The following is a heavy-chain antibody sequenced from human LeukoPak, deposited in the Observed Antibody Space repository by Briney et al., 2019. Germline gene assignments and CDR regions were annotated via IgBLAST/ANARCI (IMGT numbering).Heavy chain of an antibody. V-gene: IGHV1-3*04. J-gene: IGHJ3*02. D-gene: IGHD3-9*01. CDR2: INTGNGNT. CDR1: GYTFTSYA. CDR3: ARVLDPKQNYDILTGGVPGAFDI. Sequence: GASVKVSCKTSGYTFTSYAMYWVRQAPGQRLQWMGCINTGNGNTEYSQKFQGRVTITRDTSASTAYMELSSLRSEDTAVYYCARVLDPKQNYDILTGGVPGAFDIWGQGTMVTVSS.